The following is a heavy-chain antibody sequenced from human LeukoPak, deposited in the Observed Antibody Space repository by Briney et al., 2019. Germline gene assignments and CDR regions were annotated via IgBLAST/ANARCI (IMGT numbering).Heavy chain of an antibody. V-gene: IGHV4-59*08. CDR3: ASTTVTTIYPYYYYYMDV. J-gene: IGHJ6*03. CDR1: GGSISSYY. CDR2: IYYSGST. D-gene: IGHD4-17*01. Sequence: SETLSHTCTVSGGSISSYYWSWIRQPPGKGLEWIGYIYYSGSTNYNPSLKSRVTISVDTSKNQFSLKLSSVTAADTAVYYCASTTVTTIYPYYYYYMDVWGKGTTVTVSS.